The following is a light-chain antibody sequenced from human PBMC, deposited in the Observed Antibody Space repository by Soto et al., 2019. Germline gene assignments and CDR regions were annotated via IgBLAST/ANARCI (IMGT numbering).Light chain of an antibody. CDR1: QSVSSSY. CDR3: QQYGSSPYT. J-gene: IGKJ2*01. Sequence: IVLTQSPGTLSLSPGERATLSCRASQSVSSSYLAWYQQKPGQAPRLLIYGASSRATGIPDRFSGSGSGTDFTLTISRLEPEDFAVYYCQQYGSSPYTFGQGTKVEIQ. V-gene: IGKV3-20*01. CDR2: GAS.